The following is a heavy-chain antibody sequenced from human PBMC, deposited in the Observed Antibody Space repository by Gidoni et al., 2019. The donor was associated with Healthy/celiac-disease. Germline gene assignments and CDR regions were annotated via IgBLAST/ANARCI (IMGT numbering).Heavy chain of an antibody. CDR1: GLTFDDYA. CDR2: ISWNSGSI. Sequence: EVQLVESGGGLVQPGRSLRLSCAASGLTFDDYALHWVRQAPGKGLAWVSGISWNSGSIGYADSVKGRFTISRDNAKNSLYLQMNSLRAEDTALYYCAKDDRRSSGWYSSSYYYYGMDVWGQGTTVTVSS. D-gene: IGHD6-19*01. V-gene: IGHV3-9*01. CDR3: AKDDRRSSGWYSSSYYYYGMDV. J-gene: IGHJ6*02.